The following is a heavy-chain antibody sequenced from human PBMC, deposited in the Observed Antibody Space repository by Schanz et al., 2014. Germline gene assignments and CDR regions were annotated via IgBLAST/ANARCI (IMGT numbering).Heavy chain of an antibody. Sequence: VQLVESGGGVVQPGRSLRLSCAGSGFTFTNYALHWVRQAPGKGLEWVAYIKHDGSEKYHVDSVKGRFTISRDNAKGSVYLQMNSLRAEDTAVYYCARGHYGLDVWGPGTSVTVSS. CDR3: ARGHYGLDV. J-gene: IGHJ6*02. V-gene: IGHV3-7*01. CDR1: GFTFTNYA. D-gene: IGHD3-10*01. CDR2: IKHDGSEK.